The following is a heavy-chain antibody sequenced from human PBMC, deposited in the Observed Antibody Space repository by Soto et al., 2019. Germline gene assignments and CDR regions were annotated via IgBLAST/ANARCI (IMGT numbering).Heavy chain of an antibody. CDR3: ARAETVGATTWLPWFDP. D-gene: IGHD1-26*01. J-gene: IGHJ5*02. V-gene: IGHV4-59*01. CDR2: IYYSGST. Sequence: SETLSLTCTVSGGSISSYYWSWIRQPPGKGLEWIGYIYYSGSTNYNPSLKSRVTISVDTSKNQFSLKLSSVTAADTAVYYCARAETVGATTWLPWFDPWGQGTLVTVSS. CDR1: GGSISSYY.